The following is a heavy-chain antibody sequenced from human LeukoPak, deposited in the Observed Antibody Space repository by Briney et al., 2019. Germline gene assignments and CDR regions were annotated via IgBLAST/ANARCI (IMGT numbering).Heavy chain of an antibody. Sequence: PSETLSLTCTVSGGSISSYYWSWIRQPPGKGLEWIGYIYYSGSTNYNPSLKSRVTISVDTSKNQFSLKLSSVTAADTAVYYCARDLRWFGGFDHWGQGTLVTVSS. CDR2: IYYSGST. D-gene: IGHD3-10*01. J-gene: IGHJ4*02. CDR3: ARDLRWFGGFDH. V-gene: IGHV4-59*01. CDR1: GGSISSYY.